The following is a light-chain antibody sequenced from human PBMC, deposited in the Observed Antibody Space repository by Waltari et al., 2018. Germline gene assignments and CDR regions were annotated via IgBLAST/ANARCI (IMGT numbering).Light chain of an antibody. J-gene: IGKJ2*01. V-gene: IGKV3-15*01. CDR2: GAS. CDR1: ESISIN. Sequence: TQSPATLSVSLGERVTLTCRASESISINLAWYQQKPGQTPRLIIHGASKRATGVPARFAGSGSRKEFTLIISSLQSEDIAVYYCHQYNNRPPYTFGQGTKLEIK. CDR3: HQYNNRPPYT.